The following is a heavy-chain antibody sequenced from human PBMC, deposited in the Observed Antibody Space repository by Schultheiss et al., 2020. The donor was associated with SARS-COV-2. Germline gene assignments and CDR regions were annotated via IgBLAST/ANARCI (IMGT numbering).Heavy chain of an antibody. CDR2: IYHSGST. D-gene: IGHD5-24*01. V-gene: IGHV4-34*01. J-gene: IGHJ4*02. Sequence: SETLSLTCAVYGGSFSGYYWSWIRQPPGKGLEWIGSIYHSGSTYYNPSLKSRVTISVDTSKNQFSLKLSSVTAADTAVYYCARGRAPGDGYNYDYWGQGTLVTVSS. CDR3: ARGRAPGDGYNYDY. CDR1: GGSFSGYY.